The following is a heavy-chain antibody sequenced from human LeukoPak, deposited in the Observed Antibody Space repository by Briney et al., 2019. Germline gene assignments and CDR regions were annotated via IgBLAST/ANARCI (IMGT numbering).Heavy chain of an antibody. D-gene: IGHD5-12*01. Sequence: GGSLRLSCAASGFTFSSYAMSWVRQAPGKGLEWVSAISGSGASTYYADSVKGRFTISRDNSKNTLYLQMNSLRAEDTAVYYCAKGRGYSGYDSTFDYWGQGTLVTVSS. J-gene: IGHJ4*02. V-gene: IGHV3-23*01. CDR2: ISGSGAST. CDR1: GFTFSSYA. CDR3: AKGRGYSGYDSTFDY.